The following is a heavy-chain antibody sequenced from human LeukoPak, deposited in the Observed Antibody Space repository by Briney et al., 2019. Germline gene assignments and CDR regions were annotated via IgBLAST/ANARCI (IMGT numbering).Heavy chain of an antibody. CDR3: ARVYHYDFWSGYYQDAFDI. V-gene: IGHV1-69*04. D-gene: IGHD3-3*01. CDR2: IIPILGIA. CDR1: GGTFSSYA. J-gene: IGHJ3*02. Sequence: GASVKVSCKASGGTFSSYAISWVRQAPGQGLEWMGRIIPILGIANYAQKFQGRVTITADKSTSTAYMELSSLRSEDTAVYYCARVYHYDFWSGYYQDAFDIWGQGTMVTVSS.